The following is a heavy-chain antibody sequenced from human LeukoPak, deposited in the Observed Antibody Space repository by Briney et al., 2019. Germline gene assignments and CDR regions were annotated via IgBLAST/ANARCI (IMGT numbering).Heavy chain of an antibody. D-gene: IGHD6-13*01. CDR3: ASSFIAAAGTFFFDY. J-gene: IGHJ4*02. CDR1: GGSISSSSYY. Sequence: ETLSLTCTVSGGSISSSSYYWGWIRQPPGTGLEWIGSIYYSGSTYYNPSLKSRVTISVDTSKNQFSLKVSSVTAADTAVYYCASSFIAAAGTFFFDYWGQGTLVTVSS. CDR2: IYYSGST. V-gene: IGHV4-39*01.